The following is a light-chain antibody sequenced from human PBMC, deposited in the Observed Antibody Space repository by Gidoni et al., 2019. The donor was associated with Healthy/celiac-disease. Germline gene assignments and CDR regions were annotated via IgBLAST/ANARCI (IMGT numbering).Light chain of an antibody. CDR3: QQRSHWPWT. J-gene: IGKJ1*01. V-gene: IGKV3-11*01. CDR2: DAS. CDR1: QSVSSY. Sequence: EIVLTQSPATLSLSPGERATLSCRASQSVSSYLAWYQQKPGQAPRLLIYDASNRATGIPARFRGSGSGTDFPLTISSLEPEDFAVYYCQQRSHWPWTFGQGTKVEIK.